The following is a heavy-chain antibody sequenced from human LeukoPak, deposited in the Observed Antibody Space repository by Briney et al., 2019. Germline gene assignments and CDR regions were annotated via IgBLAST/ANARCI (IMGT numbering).Heavy chain of an antibody. V-gene: IGHV4-31*03. CDR2: IYYSGST. CDR1: GGSISSGGYY. Sequence: SETLSLTCTVSGGSISSGGYYWSWIRQHPGKGLEWIGYIYYSGSTYYNPSLKSRDTISVDTSKNQFSLKLSSVTAADTAVYYCAREGCSGGSCYSLAFDYWGQGTLVTVSS. CDR3: AREGCSGGSCYSLAFDY. J-gene: IGHJ4*02. D-gene: IGHD2-15*01.